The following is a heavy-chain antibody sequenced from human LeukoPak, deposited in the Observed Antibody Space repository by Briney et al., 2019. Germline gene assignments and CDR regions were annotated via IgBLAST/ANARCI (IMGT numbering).Heavy chain of an antibody. CDR3: ARDGRYYDILTGYYNNHFDY. Sequence: ASVKVSCKASVYTFTGYYMHWVRQAPGQGLEWMGWINPNSGGTNYAQKFQGRVTMTRDTSIGTAYMELSRLRSDDTAVYYCARDGRYYDILTGYYNNHFDYWGQGTLVTVSS. CDR2: INPNSGGT. V-gene: IGHV1-2*02. J-gene: IGHJ4*02. D-gene: IGHD3-9*01. CDR1: VYTFTGYY.